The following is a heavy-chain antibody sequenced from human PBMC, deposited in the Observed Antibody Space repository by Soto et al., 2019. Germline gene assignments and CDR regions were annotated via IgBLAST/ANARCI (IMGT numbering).Heavy chain of an antibody. J-gene: IGHJ4*02. Sequence: QVQLQESGPGLVKPSQTLSLTCTVSGGSISSGGYYCSWIRQHPGKGLEWIGYIYYRGSTYYNPSLKSRVTISVDTSKNQVSLKLSSVTAADTAVYYCARAGRYFDWLSNFDYWGQGTLVTVSS. CDR2: IYYRGST. D-gene: IGHD3-9*01. V-gene: IGHV4-31*03. CDR3: ARAGRYFDWLSNFDY. CDR1: GGSISSGGYY.